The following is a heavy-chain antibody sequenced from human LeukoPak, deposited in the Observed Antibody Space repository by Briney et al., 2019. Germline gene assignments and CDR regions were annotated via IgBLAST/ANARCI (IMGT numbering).Heavy chain of an antibody. V-gene: IGHV4-34*01. Sequence: KPSETLSLTCAVYGGSFSGYYWSWIRQPPGKGLEWIGEINHSGSTNYSPSLKSRVTISVDTSKNQFSLKLSSVTAADTAVYYCARGPVTADAFDIWGQGTMVTVSS. D-gene: IGHD4-17*01. CDR3: ARGPVTADAFDI. J-gene: IGHJ3*02. CDR1: GGSFSGYY. CDR2: INHSGST.